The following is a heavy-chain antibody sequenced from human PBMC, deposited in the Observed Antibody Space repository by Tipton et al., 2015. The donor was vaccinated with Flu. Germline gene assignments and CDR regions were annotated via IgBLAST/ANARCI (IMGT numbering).Heavy chain of an antibody. CDR3: ARRASALVAGYYYGIDV. CDR2: SYYSGST. D-gene: IGHD2-15*01. CDR1: GGSLSYYY. V-gene: IGHV4-59*01. Sequence: LRLSCTVSGGSLSYYYWNWIRQPPGKGLEWIGFSYYSGSTAYNPALKSRVTISVDTSRNQFSLNLKSVTAADTAVYYCARRASALVAGYYYGIDVWGQGTTVTVSS. J-gene: IGHJ6*02.